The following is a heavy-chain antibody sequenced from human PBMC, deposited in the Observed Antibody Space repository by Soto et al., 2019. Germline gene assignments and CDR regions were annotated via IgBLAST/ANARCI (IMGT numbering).Heavy chain of an antibody. CDR1: GGSISSSSYY. J-gene: IGHJ4*02. Sequence: PSETLSLTCTVSGGSISSSSYYWGWIRQPPGKGLEWIGSIYYSGSTYYNPSLKSRVTISVDTSKNQFSLKLSSVTAADTAVYYCARFTLVIAYGSGSPLGPGFDYWGQGTLVTVSS. CDR3: ARFTLVIAYGSGSPLGPGFDY. V-gene: IGHV4-39*07. CDR2: IYYSGST. D-gene: IGHD3-10*01.